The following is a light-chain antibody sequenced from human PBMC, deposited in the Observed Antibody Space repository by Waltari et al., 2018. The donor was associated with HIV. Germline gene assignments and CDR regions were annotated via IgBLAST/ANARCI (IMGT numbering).Light chain of an antibody. CDR2: DNN. CDR1: SPNIGNTS. V-gene: IGLV1-51*01. J-gene: IGLJ2*01. CDR3: GTWDSSLSAE. Sequence: QSVLTQPPSVSAAPGQKVTISCSGSSPNIGNTSVSWYQQLPGTAPKLLIYDNNKRPSGIPDRFSGSKSGTSATLGITGLQTGDEADYYCGTWDSSLSAEFGGGTKLTVL.